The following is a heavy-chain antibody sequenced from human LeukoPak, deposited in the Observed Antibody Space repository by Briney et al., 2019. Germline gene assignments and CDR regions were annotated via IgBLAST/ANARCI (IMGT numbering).Heavy chain of an antibody. Sequence: ASVTVSCKGSGYTFSSYAIHWVRQAPGQRLEWMGWINAGNGDTKYSQKFQGRVTMTEDTSTDTAYMELSSLRSEDTAVYYCARVLESITIFGVVIPSYYMDVWGKGTTVTVSS. CDR2: INAGNGDT. CDR1: GYTFSSYA. V-gene: IGHV1-3*01. J-gene: IGHJ6*03. D-gene: IGHD3-3*01. CDR3: ARVLESITIFGVVIPSYYMDV.